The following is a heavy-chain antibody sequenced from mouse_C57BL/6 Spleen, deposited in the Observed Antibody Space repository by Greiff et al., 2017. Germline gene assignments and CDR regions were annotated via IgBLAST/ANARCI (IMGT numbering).Heavy chain of an antibody. CDR3: ARRDYDYGYFDY. CDR1: GFTFTSYW. J-gene: IGHJ2*01. D-gene: IGHD2-4*01. Sequence: QVQLQQPGTELVKPGASVKLSCTASGFTFTSYWMHWVKQRPGQGLEWIGNINPSNGGTNYNEKFKSKATLTVDKSSSTAYMQLSSLTSEDSAVYYCARRDYDYGYFDYWGQGTTLTVSS. V-gene: IGHV1-53*01. CDR2: INPSNGGT.